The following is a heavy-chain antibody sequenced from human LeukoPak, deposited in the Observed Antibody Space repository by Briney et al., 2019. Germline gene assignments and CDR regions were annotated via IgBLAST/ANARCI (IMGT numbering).Heavy chain of an antibody. Sequence: GASVKFSCKSSGGTFNNVAISGGRPAPGQGLGWRGGVLPMVGKPDNTQKFRDRVTITADESTTTVYMELTSLTSEDTAMYYCARDGDDPLMYNCFDPWGQGTLVTVSS. D-gene: IGHD5-24*01. V-gene: IGHV1-69*01. CDR1: GGTFNNVA. CDR2: VLPMVGKP. CDR3: ARDGDDPLMYNCFDP. J-gene: IGHJ5*02.